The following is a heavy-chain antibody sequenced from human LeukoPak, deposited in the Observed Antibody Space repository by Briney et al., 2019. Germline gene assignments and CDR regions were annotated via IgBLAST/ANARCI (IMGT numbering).Heavy chain of an antibody. V-gene: IGHV3-21*01. J-gene: IGHJ4*02. CDR3: AREASGTNYYDSSGYYPFYFDY. CDR1: GFTFSSYS. CDR2: ISSSSSYI. D-gene: IGHD3-22*01. Sequence: GGSLRLSCAASGFTFSSYSMNWVCQAPGKGLEWVSSISSSSSYIYYADSVKGRFTISRDNAKNSLYLQMNSLRAEDTAVYYCAREASGTNYYDSSGYYPFYFDYWGQGTLVTVSS.